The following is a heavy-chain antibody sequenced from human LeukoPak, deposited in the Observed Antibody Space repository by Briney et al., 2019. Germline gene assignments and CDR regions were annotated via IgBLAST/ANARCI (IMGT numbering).Heavy chain of an antibody. CDR3: AREDIVVVPAADRIPPHWFDP. CDR2: INPNSGGT. CDR1: GYTFTGYY. Sequence: ASVKVSCKASGYTFTGYYMHWVRQAPGQGLEWMGWINPNSGGTNYAQKFQGRVTMTRDTSISTAYMELSRLRSDDTAVYYCAREDIVVVPAADRIPPHWFDPWGQGTLVTVSS. V-gene: IGHV1-2*02. D-gene: IGHD2-2*01. J-gene: IGHJ5*02.